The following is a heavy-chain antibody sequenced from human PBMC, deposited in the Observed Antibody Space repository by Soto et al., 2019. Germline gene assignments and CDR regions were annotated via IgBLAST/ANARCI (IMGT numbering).Heavy chain of an antibody. CDR2: INRSGRT. Sequence: PXATLSLTCAVYGGSFSGYYWSWIGQPPGKGLEWIGEINRSGRTNYNPSLKSRVTMSVDTSKNQFSLNLNSVTAADTAVYYCAIMHTGTTTFDYWGQGTLATVSS. J-gene: IGHJ4*02. CDR1: GGSFSGYY. CDR3: AIMHTGTTTFDY. V-gene: IGHV4-34*01. D-gene: IGHD1-1*01.